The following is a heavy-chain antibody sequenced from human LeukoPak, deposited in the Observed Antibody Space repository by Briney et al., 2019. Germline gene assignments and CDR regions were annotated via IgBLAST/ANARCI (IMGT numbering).Heavy chain of an antibody. Sequence: GGSLRLSCAASGFTFSTFAMTWVRQAPGKGLEWVSALSHLGDSVHYADSVKGRFTISRDNSKNTVYLQMNSLRAEDTAVYFCARNARYCPKAACYDYWGQGILVTVSS. V-gene: IGHV3-23*01. D-gene: IGHD2-8*01. CDR2: LSHLGDSV. CDR1: GFTFSTFA. J-gene: IGHJ4*02. CDR3: ARNARYCPKAACYDY.